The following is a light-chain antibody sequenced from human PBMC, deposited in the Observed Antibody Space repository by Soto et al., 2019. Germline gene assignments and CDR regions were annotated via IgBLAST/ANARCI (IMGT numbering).Light chain of an antibody. CDR1: QTISSW. CDR2: KAS. CDR3: QHYNSYSEA. J-gene: IGKJ1*01. V-gene: IGKV1-5*03. Sequence: DIQMTQSPSTLSASVGDRVTITCRASQTISSWLAWYQQKPGKAPKLLIYKASTLKSGVPSRFSGSGSGTEFTLTISSLQTDEFATYYCQHYNSYSEAFGQGTKVELK.